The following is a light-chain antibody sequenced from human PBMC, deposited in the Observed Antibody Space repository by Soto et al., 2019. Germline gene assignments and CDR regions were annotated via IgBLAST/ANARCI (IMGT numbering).Light chain of an antibody. V-gene: IGKV1-39*01. CDR3: QQSYTTPRT. Sequence: DIQMTQSPSSLSASVGDRVTITCRASLRISSDLNWFQQKPGKAPKVLIFGASSLQSGVPSRFSGSGSGTEFTLTISSLQREDSATYYCQQSYTTPRTFVQGTKLEIK. J-gene: IGKJ2*01. CDR2: GAS. CDR1: LRISSD.